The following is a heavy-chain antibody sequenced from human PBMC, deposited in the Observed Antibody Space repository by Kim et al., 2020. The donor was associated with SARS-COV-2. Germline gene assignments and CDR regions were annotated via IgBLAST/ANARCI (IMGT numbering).Heavy chain of an antibody. CDR1: GFTFSNAW. V-gene: IGHV3-15*01. Sequence: GGSLRLSCAASGFTFSNAWMSWVRQAPGKGLEWVGRIKSKTDGGTTDYAAPVKGRFTISRDDSKNTLYLQMNSLKTEDTAVYYCTTDWGGIAAAGTPGYFDYWGQGTLVTVSS. CDR2: IKSKTDGGTT. J-gene: IGHJ4*02. CDR3: TTDWGGIAAAGTPGYFDY. D-gene: IGHD6-13*01.